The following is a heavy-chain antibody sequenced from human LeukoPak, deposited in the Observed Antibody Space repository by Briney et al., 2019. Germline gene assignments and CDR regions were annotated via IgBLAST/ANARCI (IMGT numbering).Heavy chain of an antibody. CDR3: ARILWFGELLDYYYYMDV. J-gene: IGHJ6*03. D-gene: IGHD3-10*01. CDR1: GGSISSSSYY. V-gene: IGHV4-39*01. Sequence: SETLSLTCTVSGGSISSSSYYWGWIRQPPGKGLEWIGSIYYGGSTYYNPSLKSRVTISVDTSKNQFSLKLSSVTAADTAVYYCARILWFGELLDYYYYMDVWGKGTTVTVSS. CDR2: IYYGGST.